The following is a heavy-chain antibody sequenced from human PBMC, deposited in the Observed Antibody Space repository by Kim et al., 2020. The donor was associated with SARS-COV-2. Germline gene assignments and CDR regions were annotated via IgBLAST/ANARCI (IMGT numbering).Heavy chain of an antibody. CDR3: AREDIVVVPAALGGMDV. J-gene: IGHJ6*02. Sequence: SETLSLTCTVSGGSISSGGYYWSWIRQHPGKGLEWIGYIYYSGSTYYNPSLKSRVTISVDTSKNQFSLKLSSVTAADTAVYYCAREDIVVVPAALGGMDVWGQGTTVTVSS. CDR1: GGSISSGGYY. D-gene: IGHD2-2*01. V-gene: IGHV4-31*03. CDR2: IYYSGST.